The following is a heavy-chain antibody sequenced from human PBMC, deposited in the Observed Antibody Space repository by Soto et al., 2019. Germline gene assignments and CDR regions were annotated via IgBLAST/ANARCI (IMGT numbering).Heavy chain of an antibody. CDR1: GFTFSSYA. J-gene: IGHJ5*02. Sequence: TGGSLRLSCAASGFTFSSYAMHWVRQAPGKGLEWVAVISYDGSNKYYADSVKGRFTISRDNSKNTLYLQMNSLRAEDTAVYYCARESGTMVRGVLNSWGQGTLVTVSS. D-gene: IGHD3-10*01. CDR3: ARESGTMVRGVLNS. CDR2: ISYDGSNK. V-gene: IGHV3-30-3*01.